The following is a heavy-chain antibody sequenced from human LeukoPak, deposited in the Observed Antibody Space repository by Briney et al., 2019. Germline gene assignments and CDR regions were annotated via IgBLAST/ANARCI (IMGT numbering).Heavy chain of an antibody. Sequence: PRGSLRLSSAPSGFTYSTYAMSWVRPAPGKGLEWVSAISASGGTTYYADSVKGRFTISRDNSKNTLYLQMSSLRAEDTAVYYCAKEPREYCSSASCPNWIDPWGQGTLVTVSS. CDR1: GFTYSTYA. CDR3: AKEPREYCSSASCPNWIDP. J-gene: IGHJ5*02. CDR2: ISASGGTT. V-gene: IGHV3-23*01. D-gene: IGHD2-2*01.